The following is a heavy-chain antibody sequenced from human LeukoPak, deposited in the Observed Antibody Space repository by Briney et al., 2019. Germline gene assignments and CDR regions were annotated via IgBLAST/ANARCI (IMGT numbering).Heavy chain of an antibody. CDR1: GFTFSSYW. CDR2: IKQDGSEK. V-gene: IGHV3-7*03. D-gene: IGHD3-22*01. CDR3: ARGYYYDSSGYLL. Sequence: GGSLRLSCAASGFTFSSYWMSWVRQAPGKGLEWVANIKQDGSEKYYVDSVKGRFSISRDNAKNSLYLQMNSLRAEDTAVYYCARGYYYDSSGYLLWGQGTLVTVSS. J-gene: IGHJ4*02.